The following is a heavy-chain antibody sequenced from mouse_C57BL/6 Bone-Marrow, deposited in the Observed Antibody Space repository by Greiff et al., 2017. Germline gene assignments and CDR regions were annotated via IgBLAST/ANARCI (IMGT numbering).Heavy chain of an antibody. CDR3: TTSLDWDVDD. CDR2: IDPENGDN. D-gene: IGHD4-1*01. Sequence: VHVMQSGAELVRPGASVKLSCTASGFNIKDDYMPWVKPRPAQGLEWIGWIDPENGDNESASKFQGKATITADTASNTAYLQLNRLTSEDTADYYGTTSLDWDVDDWGQGTTLTVSS. CDR1: GFNIKDDY. J-gene: IGHJ2*01. V-gene: IGHV14-4*01.